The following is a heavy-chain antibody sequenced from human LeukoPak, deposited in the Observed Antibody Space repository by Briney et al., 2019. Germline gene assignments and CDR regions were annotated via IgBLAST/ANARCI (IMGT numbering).Heavy chain of an antibody. D-gene: IGHD2-2*01. CDR1: GFTFTSSA. J-gene: IGHJ6*02. V-gene: IGHV1-58*02. CDR3: AASKPNCSSTSCYYYYGMDV. CDR2: IVVGSGNT. Sequence: SVKVSCKASGFTFTSSAMQWVRQARGQRLEWIGWIVVGSGNTNYAQRFQERVTITRDMSTSTAYMELSSLRSVDTAVYYCAASKPNCSSTSCYYYYGMDVWGQGTTVTVSS.